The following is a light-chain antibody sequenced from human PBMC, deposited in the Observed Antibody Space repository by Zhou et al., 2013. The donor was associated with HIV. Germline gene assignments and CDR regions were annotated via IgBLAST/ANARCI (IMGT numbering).Light chain of an antibody. CDR1: QTVSPW. CDR2: KTS. Sequence: DIQMTQSPSSLSASVGDRVTITCRASQTVSPWLAWYQQKPGRAPSLLIYKTSIVESGVPSRFSGDGSGTHFTLTIDTLQPDDFATYYCQQYDNLWTFGQGTTV. CDR3: QQYDNLWT. J-gene: IGKJ1*01. V-gene: IGKV1-5*03.